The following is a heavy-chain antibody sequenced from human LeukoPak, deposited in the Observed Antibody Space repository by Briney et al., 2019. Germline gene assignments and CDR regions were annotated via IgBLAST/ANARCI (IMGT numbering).Heavy chain of an antibody. Sequence: SVTVSCKASGGTFSSYAISWVRQAPGQGLEWMGRIIPILGIANYAQKFQGRVTITADKSTSTAYMELSSLRSEDTAVYYCARVAYYYDSSGYYDYWGQGTLVTVSS. V-gene: IGHV1-69*04. CDR2: IIPILGIA. CDR1: GGTFSSYA. D-gene: IGHD3-22*01. CDR3: ARVAYYYDSSGYYDY. J-gene: IGHJ4*02.